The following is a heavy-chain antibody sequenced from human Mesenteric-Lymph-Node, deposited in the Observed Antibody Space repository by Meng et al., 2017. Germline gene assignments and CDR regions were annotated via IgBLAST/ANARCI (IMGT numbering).Heavy chain of an antibody. D-gene: IGHD3-10*01. CDR1: GCSISCNGYY. CDR2: IYHSGST. V-gene: IGHV4-39*01. CDR3: ARRRGGSGRDC. J-gene: IGHJ4*02. Sequence: LPMPESGPGPVKPSGTLSLTCPVSGCSISCNGYYSDSVRQPPGKGLEWIGAIYHSGSTSYNPSLQSRVTMFVDTSKNQFSLMLTSVTATDTAVYYCARRRGGSGRDCWGQGTLVTVSS.